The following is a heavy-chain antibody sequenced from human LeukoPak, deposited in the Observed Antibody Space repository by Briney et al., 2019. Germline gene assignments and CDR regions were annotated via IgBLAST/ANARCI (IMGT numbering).Heavy chain of an antibody. CDR1: GYSFTTYW. CDR2: IFPGDSDT. CDR3: ARDTYGSGSYAFDI. Sequence: GESLKISCEGSGYSFTTYWIAWVRQMPGKGLEWMGIIFPGDSDTRYSPSSQGQVTISADKSINTAYLQWSSLKASDTAMYYCARDTYGSGSYAFDIWGQGTMVTVSS. D-gene: IGHD3-10*01. J-gene: IGHJ3*02. V-gene: IGHV5-51*01.